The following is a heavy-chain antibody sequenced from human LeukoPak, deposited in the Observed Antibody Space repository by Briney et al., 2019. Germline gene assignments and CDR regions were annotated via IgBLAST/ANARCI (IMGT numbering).Heavy chain of an antibody. Sequence: PGGSLRLSCTASGFTFGDYAMSWVRQAPGKGLEWVGFIRSKAYGGTTEYAASVKGRFTISRDDSKNIAYLQMNSLKTEDAAVYYCHARYDCSSTSCWGPTEDYWGQGTLVTVSS. V-gene: IGHV3-49*04. CDR3: HARYDCSSTSCWGPTEDY. CDR2: IRSKAYGGTT. J-gene: IGHJ4*02. D-gene: IGHD2-2*01. CDR1: GFTFGDYA.